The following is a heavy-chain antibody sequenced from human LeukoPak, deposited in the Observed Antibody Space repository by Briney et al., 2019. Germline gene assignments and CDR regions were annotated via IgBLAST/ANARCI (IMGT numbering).Heavy chain of an antibody. Sequence: GGSLRLSCAASGFTFARSGIHWVRQTPGKGLEWIAFISYDGSKEEYKESVRGRFSISRDNSKNTVYMQMNTLRTEDTAVYYCAEEIRIVKSSIAIYQRGYFDYWGQGTLVTVSS. CDR2: ISYDGSKE. CDR1: GFTFARSG. V-gene: IGHV3-30*18. J-gene: IGHJ4*02. CDR3: AEEIRIVKSSIAIYQRGYFDY. D-gene: IGHD3-3*02.